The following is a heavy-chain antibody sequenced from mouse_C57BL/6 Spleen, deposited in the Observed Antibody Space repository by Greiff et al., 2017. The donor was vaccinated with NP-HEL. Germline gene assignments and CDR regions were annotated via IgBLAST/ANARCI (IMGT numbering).Heavy chain of an antibody. Sequence: VKVVESGPELVKPGASVKISCKASGYAFSSSWMNWVKQRPGKGLEWIGRIYPGDGDTNYNGKFKGKATLTADKSSSTAYMQLSSLTSEDSAVYFCAILPGFAYWGQGTLVTVSA. CDR3: AILPGFAY. CDR1: GYAFSSSW. CDR2: IYPGDGDT. V-gene: IGHV1-82*01. J-gene: IGHJ3*01.